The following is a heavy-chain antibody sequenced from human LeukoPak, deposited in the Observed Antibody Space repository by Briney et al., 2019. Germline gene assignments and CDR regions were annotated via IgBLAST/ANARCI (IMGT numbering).Heavy chain of an antibody. Sequence: GSLRLSCAASGFTFSAYVMHWVRQAPGKGLECVAVISNDGNEKYYADSVKGRFSISRGNSKNTLYLQMSSLRTEDTAVYYCARDGGYTGGWTYGAGDYWGQGNLVTVSS. CDR3: ARDGGYTGGWTYGAGDY. D-gene: IGHD2-8*02. CDR2: ISNDGNEK. J-gene: IGHJ4*01. CDR1: GFTFSAYV. V-gene: IGHV3-30*04.